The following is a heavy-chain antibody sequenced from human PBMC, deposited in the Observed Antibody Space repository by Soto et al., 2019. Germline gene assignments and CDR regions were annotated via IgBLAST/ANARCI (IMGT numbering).Heavy chain of an antibody. CDR2: VYHSGSA. CDR3: ARDYGSGTYYRGDYYYYAMDV. J-gene: IGHJ6*02. D-gene: IGHD3-10*01. V-gene: IGHV4-38-2*02. CDR1: GYSISSGYY. Sequence: ETLSLTCSVSGYSISSGYYWGWIRQPPGKGLEWIGSVYHSGSAYYNPSLKSRVTISVDTSKNQFSLRLSSVTAADTAVFYCARDYGSGTYYRGDYYYYAMDVWGQGTTVTV.